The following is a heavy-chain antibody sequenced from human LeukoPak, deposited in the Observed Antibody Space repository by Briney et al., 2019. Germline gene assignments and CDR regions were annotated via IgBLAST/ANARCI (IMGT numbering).Heavy chain of an antibody. CDR3: AGVNYVYVWGSYRYSFDY. J-gene: IGHJ4*02. Sequence: SGPALVKPTQTLTLTCTFSGFSLSTSGMCVSWIRQPPGKALEWLARLDWDDAKYYSTSLKTRLTTSKDTAKNQVVITMTNLDPVNTATYSVAGVNYVYVWGSYRYSFDYWGRETRSPSPQ. CDR1: GFSLSTSGMC. D-gene: IGHD3-16*02. V-gene: IGHV2-70*11. CDR2: LDWDDAK.